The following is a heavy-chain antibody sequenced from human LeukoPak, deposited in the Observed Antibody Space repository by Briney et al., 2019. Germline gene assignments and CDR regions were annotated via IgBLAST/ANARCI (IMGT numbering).Heavy chain of an antibody. J-gene: IGHJ2*01. Sequence: GGSLRLSCAASGFTFSNFAMHWVRQAPGKGLEWVAVISYDGSNKYYADSVKGRFTISRDNSKNTLYLQMYSLRAEDTAVYYCAKVRLPTTMTLRDWYFDLWGRDTLVTVSS. CDR2: ISYDGSNK. CDR1: GFTFSNFA. D-gene: IGHD4-17*01. CDR3: AKVRLPTTMTLRDWYFDL. V-gene: IGHV3-30-3*01.